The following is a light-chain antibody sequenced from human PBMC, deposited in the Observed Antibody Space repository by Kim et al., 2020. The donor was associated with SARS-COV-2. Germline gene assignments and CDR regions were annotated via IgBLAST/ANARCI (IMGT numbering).Light chain of an antibody. CDR2: GKN. Sequence: SSELTQDPAVSVALGQTVRITCQGDSLRSYYASWYQQKPGQAPVLVIYGKNNRPSGIPDRFPGSSSGNTASLTITGAQAEDEADYYCNSRDSSGNVVFGGGTKLTVL. V-gene: IGLV3-19*01. J-gene: IGLJ2*01. CDR1: SLRSYY. CDR3: NSRDSSGNVV.